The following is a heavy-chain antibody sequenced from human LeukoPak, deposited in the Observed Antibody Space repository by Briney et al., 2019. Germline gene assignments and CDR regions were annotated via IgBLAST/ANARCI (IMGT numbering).Heavy chain of an antibody. CDR1: GGSISTYY. V-gene: IGHV4-59*01. CDR2: IYYSGNT. D-gene: IGHD3-10*01. J-gene: IGHJ4*02. CDR3: ATDNSYGSGSYYT. Sequence: SETLSLTCTVSGGSISTYYWSWIRQPPGKGLEWIGYIYYSGNTNYNPSLKSRVTISVDTSKNQFSLKLSSVTAADTAVYYCATDNSYGSGSYYTWGQGTLVTVSS.